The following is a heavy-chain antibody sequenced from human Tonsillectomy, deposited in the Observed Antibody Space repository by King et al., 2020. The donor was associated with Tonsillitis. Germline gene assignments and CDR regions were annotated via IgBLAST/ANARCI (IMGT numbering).Heavy chain of an antibody. D-gene: IGHD2-15*01. CDR3: VREMLTGSCADY. CDR2: ISGSGYKT. Sequence: DVQLVESGGGLVQPGGPLRLSCAASGFTFRSYAWSWVRQSPGKGLQWVSAISGSGYKTYYIDSVKGRFTISRDNSKNTVSLQMNSLRAEDTGVYYCVREMLTGSCADYWGQGTLVTVSS. V-gene: IGHV3-23*04. J-gene: IGHJ4*02. CDR1: GFTFRSYA.